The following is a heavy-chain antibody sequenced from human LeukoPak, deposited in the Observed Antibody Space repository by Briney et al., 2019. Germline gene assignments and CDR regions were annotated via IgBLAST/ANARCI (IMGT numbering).Heavy chain of an antibody. V-gene: IGHV4-39*02. D-gene: IGHD3-10*01. CDR2: IYYSGST. J-gene: IGHJ2*01. CDR1: GGSISSSSYY. CDR3: AREGLLWFGESYWYFDL. Sequence: SEALSFTCTVSGGSISSSSYYWGWIRQPPGKGLEWIGSIYYSGSTYYNPSLKSRVTISVDTSKNQFSLKLSSVTAADTAVYYCAREGLLWFGESYWYFDLWGRGTLVTVSS.